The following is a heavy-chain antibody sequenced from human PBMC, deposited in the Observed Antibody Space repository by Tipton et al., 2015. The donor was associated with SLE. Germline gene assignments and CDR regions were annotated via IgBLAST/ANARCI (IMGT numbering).Heavy chain of an antibody. Sequence: TLSLTCTVSGGSISSHYWSWIRQPPGKGLEWIGYIYYSGSTNYNPSLKSRVTISVDTSKNQFSLKLSPVTAADTAVYYCARDRPIAAAGGGVYYYYGMDVWGQGTTVTVSS. J-gene: IGHJ6*02. V-gene: IGHV4-59*11. D-gene: IGHD6-13*01. CDR2: IYYSGST. CDR1: GGSISSHY. CDR3: ARDRPIAAAGGGVYYYYGMDV.